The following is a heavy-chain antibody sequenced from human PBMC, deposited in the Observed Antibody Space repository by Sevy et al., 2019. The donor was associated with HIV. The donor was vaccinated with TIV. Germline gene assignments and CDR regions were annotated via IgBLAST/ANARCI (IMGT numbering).Heavy chain of an antibody. CDR3: ARGFYSHWFDP. CDR1: GGSMSSYY. Sequence: SETLSLTCTVSGGSMSSYYWNWIRQPAGKGLEWIGRIYTSGSTNYNPSLKSRVSMSVDTSKNQLSLKLGSVTAADTAVYYCARGFYSHWFDPWGQGTLVTVSS. D-gene: IGHD2-15*01. CDR2: IYTSGST. J-gene: IGHJ5*02. V-gene: IGHV4-4*07.